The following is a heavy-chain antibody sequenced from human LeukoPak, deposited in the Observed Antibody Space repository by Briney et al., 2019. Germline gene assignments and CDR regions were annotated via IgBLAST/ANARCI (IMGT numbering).Heavy chain of an antibody. D-gene: IGHD6-13*01. J-gene: IGHJ4*02. Sequence: SETLSLTCAVYGGSFSGYYWSWIRQPPGKGLEWIGEINHSGSTNYNPSLKSRVTISVDTSKNQFSLKLSSVTAADTAVYYCARGSRIAAAGTIDYWGQGTPVTVSS. CDR1: GGSFSGYY. CDR2: INHSGST. CDR3: ARGSRIAAAGTIDY. V-gene: IGHV4-34*01.